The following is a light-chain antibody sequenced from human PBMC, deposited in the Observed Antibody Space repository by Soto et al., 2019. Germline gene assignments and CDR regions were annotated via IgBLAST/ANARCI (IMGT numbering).Light chain of an antibody. J-gene: IGKJ5*01. Sequence: EIVMTQSPATLSVSPGERVTLSYRASHSFTNNLAWYQQKPGQAPRLLIYGASTRATGIPVRFSGSGSGTEFTLTISSLQSEDFAVYYCQQYNTWPPITFGQGTRLEIK. CDR2: GAS. CDR1: HSFTNN. V-gene: IGKV3-15*01. CDR3: QQYNTWPPIT.